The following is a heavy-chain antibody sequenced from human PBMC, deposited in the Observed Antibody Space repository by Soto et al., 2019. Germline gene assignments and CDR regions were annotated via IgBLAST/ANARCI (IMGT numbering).Heavy chain of an antibody. D-gene: IGHD2-21*01. J-gene: IGHJ3*02. CDR2: ISAYNGNT. CDR1: GYTFTSYG. CDR3: AAMIVVVIARDDAFDI. Sequence: ASVKVSCKASGYTFTSYGISWVRQAPGQGLEWMGWISAYNGNTNYAQKLQGRVTMTTDTSTSTAYMELRSLRSDDTAVYYCAAMIVVVIARDDAFDIWGQGTMVTVSS. V-gene: IGHV1-18*01.